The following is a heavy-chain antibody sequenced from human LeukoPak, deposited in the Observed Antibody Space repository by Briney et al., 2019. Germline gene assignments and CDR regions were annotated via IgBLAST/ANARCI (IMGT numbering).Heavy chain of an antibody. J-gene: IGHJ5*02. CDR3: ARNKYYYGLGNYGVPNWFDP. D-gene: IGHD3-10*01. CDR2: ISDSGSA. Sequence: SETLSLNCTVSGSSMSSDYYWGWIRPPPGKGLEWIGSISDSGSAYYNPSLKRRVIISVDPSKKQFSLKVSSVTATDTAVYYCARNKYYYGLGNYGVPNWFDPWGQGTLVTVSS. V-gene: IGHV4-38-2*02. CDR1: GSSMSSDYY.